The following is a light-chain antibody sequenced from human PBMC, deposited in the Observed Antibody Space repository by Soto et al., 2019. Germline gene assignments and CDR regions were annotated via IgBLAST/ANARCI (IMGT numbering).Light chain of an antibody. V-gene: IGLV1-44*01. Sequence: QSVLTQPPSASGTPGQSVTISCSGSSSNIGDNTVNWYQQLPGTAPKLLMYSNDQRWSGVPDRFSGSKSGTSASLAISGLQSEDEADYYCAVWDDSLDGVVFGGGTQLTAL. J-gene: IGLJ2*01. CDR2: SND. CDR3: AVWDDSLDGVV. CDR1: SSNIGDNT.